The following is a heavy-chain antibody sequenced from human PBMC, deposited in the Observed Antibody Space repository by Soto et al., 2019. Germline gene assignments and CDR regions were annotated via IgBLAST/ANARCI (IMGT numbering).Heavy chain of an antibody. D-gene: IGHD3-10*01. V-gene: IGHV1-69*13. CDR1: GGSFSSDA. J-gene: IGHJ6*02. CDR3: ASGRSGSEPYYYYYGMDV. CDR2: IIPIFGTA. Sequence: SLKVSCKASGGSFSSDAVGWGRQAPGQGLEWMGGIIPIFGTANYAQKFQGRVTITADESTSTAYMELSSLRSEDTAVYYCASGRSGSEPYYYYYGMDVWGQGTTVTVSS.